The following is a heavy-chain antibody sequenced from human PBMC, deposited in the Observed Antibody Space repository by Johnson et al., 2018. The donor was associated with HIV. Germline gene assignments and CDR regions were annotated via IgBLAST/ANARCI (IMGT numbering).Heavy chain of an antibody. V-gene: IGHV3-20*04. CDR1: GFTFDDYG. CDR3: ARGRGYYRFDAFDI. D-gene: IGHD3-22*01. CDR2: INWNGGST. J-gene: IGHJ3*02. Sequence: DVQLVESGGGVVRPGGSLRLSCAASGFTFDDYGMSWVRQAPGKGLEWVSGINWNGGSTGYADSVKGRFTISRDNAKSTLYLQMNSLRAEDTAVYYCARGRGYYRFDAFDIWGQGTMVTVSS.